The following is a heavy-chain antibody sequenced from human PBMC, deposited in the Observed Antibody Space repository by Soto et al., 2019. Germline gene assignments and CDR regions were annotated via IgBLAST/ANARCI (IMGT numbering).Heavy chain of an antibody. CDR3: VKLRLELLYLDS. CDR1: GFTFSRYG. V-gene: IGHV3-23*01. CDR2: ITGSGDST. Sequence: EVRLSESGGGLVQPGGSLRLSCAASGFTFSRYGMSWVRQAPGKGLEWVSAITGSGDSTYYADSVKGRFTISRDSSNNTVYLQMNSLRADDTAVYYCVKLRLELLYLDSWGLGALVIVSS. J-gene: IGHJ4*02. D-gene: IGHD1-7*01.